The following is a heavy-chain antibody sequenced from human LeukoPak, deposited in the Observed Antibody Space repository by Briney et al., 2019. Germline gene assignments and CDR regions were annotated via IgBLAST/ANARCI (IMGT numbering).Heavy chain of an antibody. Sequence: GGSLRLSCAASGLSLSSNNMHWVRQAPGGGLEWLSYISAGSGTVFSADSVKGRFSISRDNARESLFLQMNSLGDDDTAVYYCTKDLGLRRMIWGRGTLVIVSS. V-gene: IGHV3-48*02. J-gene: IGHJ2*01. D-gene: IGHD1-14*01. CDR2: ISAGSGTV. CDR3: TKDLGLRRMI. CDR1: GLSLSSNN.